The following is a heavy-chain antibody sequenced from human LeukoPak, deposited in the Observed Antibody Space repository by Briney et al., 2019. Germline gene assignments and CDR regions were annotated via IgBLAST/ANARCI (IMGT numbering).Heavy chain of an antibody. Sequence: SETLSLTCTVSGDSISSYYWSWIRQPPGKGLEWIGYIYDSGSTNYNPSLKSRVIISVDTSKNQFSLKLSSVTAADTAVYYCARGVAYYDSSGYYYLGVGYFDYWGQGTLVTVSS. CDR1: GDSISSYY. CDR2: IYDSGST. CDR3: ARGVAYYDSSGYYYLGVGYFDY. J-gene: IGHJ4*02. D-gene: IGHD3-22*01. V-gene: IGHV4-59*01.